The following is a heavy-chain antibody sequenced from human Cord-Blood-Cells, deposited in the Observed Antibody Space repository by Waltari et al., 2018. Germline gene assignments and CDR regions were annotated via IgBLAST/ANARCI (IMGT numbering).Heavy chain of an antibody. CDR3: ARGDQNAFDI. CDR1: GGSFSGYC. CDR2: INHSGST. Sequence: QVQLQQWGAGLLKPSETLSLTCAVSGGSFSGYCWSWIRQRPGKGLEWIGEINHSGSTNYNPSLKSRVTISVDTSKNQFSLKLSSVTAADTAVYYCARGDQNAFDIWGQGTMVTVSS. J-gene: IGHJ3*02. V-gene: IGHV4-34*01.